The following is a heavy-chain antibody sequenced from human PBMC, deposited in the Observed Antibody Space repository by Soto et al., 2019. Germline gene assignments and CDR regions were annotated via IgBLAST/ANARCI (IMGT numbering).Heavy chain of an antibody. CDR2: INHSGGT. V-gene: IGHV4-34*01. Sequence: QAQLQQWGAGLLKPSETLSLTCAVYGGSFSGYYWSWIRQPPGKGLEWIGEINHSGGTNYNPSLKSRVTISVDTSKNQFSLKLSSVTAADTAVYYCAGILGSPWWFDPWGQGTLVTVSS. CDR3: AGILGSPWWFDP. J-gene: IGHJ5*02. CDR1: GGSFSGYY. D-gene: IGHD6-13*01.